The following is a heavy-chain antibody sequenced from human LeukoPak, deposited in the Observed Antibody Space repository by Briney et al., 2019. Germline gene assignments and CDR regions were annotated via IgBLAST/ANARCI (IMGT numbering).Heavy chain of an antibody. CDR1: GFTFSSYA. J-gene: IGHJ4*02. CDR3: AKGGWLLSSALDY. Sequence: GGSLRLSCAASGFTFSSYAMSWVRQAPGKGLEWVSAISGSGGSTYYADSVKGRFTISRDNPKNTLYLQMNSLRAEDTAVYYCAKGGWLLSSALDYWGQGTLVTVSS. D-gene: IGHD3-3*01. V-gene: IGHV3-23*01. CDR2: ISGSGGST.